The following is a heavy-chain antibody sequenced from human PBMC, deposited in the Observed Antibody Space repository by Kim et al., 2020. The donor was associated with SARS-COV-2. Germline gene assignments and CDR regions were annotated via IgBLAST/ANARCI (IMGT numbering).Heavy chain of an antibody. V-gene: IGHV3-74*01. D-gene: IGHD1-26*01. CDR3: ARRTAAGSYYFFDY. J-gene: IGHJ4*02. Sequence: ADSVKGRFTISRDNAKNTLYLKMNSLRAEDTAVYYCARRTAAGSYYFFDYWGQGTLVTVSS.